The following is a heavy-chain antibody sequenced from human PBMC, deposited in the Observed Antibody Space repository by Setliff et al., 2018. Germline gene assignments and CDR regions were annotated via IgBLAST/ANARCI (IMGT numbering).Heavy chain of an antibody. CDR2: IYHSGST. V-gene: IGHV4-39*07. CDR1: GGSISSSSYY. Sequence: SETLSLTCAVSGGSISSSSYYWGWIRQSPGKGLEWIGEIYHSGSTNYNPSLKSRVTISVDTSKNQFSLKLSSVTAADTAVYYCARGWGSGWSKEGAFDIWGQGTMVTVS. CDR3: ARGWGSGWSKEGAFDI. J-gene: IGHJ3*02. D-gene: IGHD6-19*01.